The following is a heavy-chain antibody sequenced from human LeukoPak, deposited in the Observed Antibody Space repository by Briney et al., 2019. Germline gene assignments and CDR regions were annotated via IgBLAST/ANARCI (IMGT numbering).Heavy chain of an antibody. CDR2: VDPEDGET. Sequence: ASVKISCKVSGYTFTDYYMHWVQQAPGKGLEWMGLVDPEDGETIYAEKFQGRVTITADTSTDTAYMELSSLRSEDTAVYYCATLNLDSTYYFYMDVWGKGTTVTVSS. V-gene: IGHV1-69-2*01. CDR1: GYTFTDYY. D-gene: IGHD2/OR15-2a*01. J-gene: IGHJ6*03. CDR3: ATLNLDSTYYFYMDV.